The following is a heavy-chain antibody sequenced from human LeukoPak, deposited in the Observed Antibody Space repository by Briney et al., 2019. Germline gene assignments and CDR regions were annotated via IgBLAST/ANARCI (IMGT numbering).Heavy chain of an antibody. CDR1: GGSISSNY. J-gene: IGHJ6*02. CDR2: IYYRGST. CDR3: ARQNYDEVNYYYYGLDV. Sequence: SETLSLTCTVSGGSISSNYWSWIRQSPGKGLEWIGYIYYRGSTDYNPSLKSRVTISVDTSKNQFSLKLSSVTAADTAVHYCARQNYDEVNYYYYGLDVWGQGTTVTVSS. V-gene: IGHV4-59*08. D-gene: IGHD3-3*01.